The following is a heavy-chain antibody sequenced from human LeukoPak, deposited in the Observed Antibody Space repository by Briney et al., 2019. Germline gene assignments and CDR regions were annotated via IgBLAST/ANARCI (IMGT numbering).Heavy chain of an antibody. Sequence: GGSLRLSCAASGFTFSSYAMHWVRQAPGKGLEWVAVISYDGSNKYYADSVKGRFTISRDNSKNTLYLQMNSLRAEDTAVYYCARLGYYYDSSGYYYSFFDYWGQGTLVTVSS. V-gene: IGHV3-30*04. CDR3: ARLGYYYDSSGYYYSFFDY. J-gene: IGHJ4*02. CDR2: ISYDGSNK. D-gene: IGHD3-22*01. CDR1: GFTFSSYA.